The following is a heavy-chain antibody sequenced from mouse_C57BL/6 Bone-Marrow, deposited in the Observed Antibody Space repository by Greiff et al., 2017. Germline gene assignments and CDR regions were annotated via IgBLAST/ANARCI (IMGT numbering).Heavy chain of an antibody. CDR3: ARRDYGSRNFDY. J-gene: IGHJ2*01. D-gene: IGHD1-1*01. V-gene: IGHV1-81*01. CDR2: IYPRSGNT. Sequence: QVQLKESGAELARPGASVKLSCKASGYTFTSYGISWVKQRTGQGLEWIGEIYPRSGNTYYNEKFKGKAKLTADKSSSTAYMELRSLTSEDSAVYFCARRDYGSRNFDYWGQGTTLTVSS. CDR1: GYTFTSYG.